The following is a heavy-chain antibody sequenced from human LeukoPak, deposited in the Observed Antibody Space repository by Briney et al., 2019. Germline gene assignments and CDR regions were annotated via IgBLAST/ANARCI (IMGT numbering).Heavy chain of an antibody. CDR1: GFTFSSYS. CDR2: ISSSSSTI. Sequence: GGSLRLSCAASGFTFSSYSMNWVRQAPGKGLEWVSYISSSSSTIYYADSVKGRFTISRDNAKNSLYLQMNSLRAEDTAVYYCARGGQLWLRYWGQGTLVTVSS. J-gene: IGHJ4*02. V-gene: IGHV3-48*01. D-gene: IGHD5-18*01. CDR3: ARGGQLWLRY.